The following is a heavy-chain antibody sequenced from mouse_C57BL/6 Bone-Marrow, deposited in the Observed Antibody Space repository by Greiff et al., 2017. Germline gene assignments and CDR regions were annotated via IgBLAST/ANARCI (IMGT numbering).Heavy chain of an antibody. CDR1: GYAFTNYL. CDR3: ARRIYYYGSSYGDY. V-gene: IGHV1-54*01. Sequence: QVQLQQSGAELVRPGTSVKVSCKASGYAFTNYLIEWVKQRPGQGLEWIGVINPGSGGTNYNEKFKGKATLTADKSSSTAYMQLSSLTSEDSAVYFCARRIYYYGSSYGDYWGQGTTLTVSS. CDR2: INPGSGGT. J-gene: IGHJ2*01. D-gene: IGHD1-1*01.